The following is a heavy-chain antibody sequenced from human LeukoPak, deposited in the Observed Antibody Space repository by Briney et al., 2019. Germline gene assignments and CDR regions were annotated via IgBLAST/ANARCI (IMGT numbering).Heavy chain of an antibody. CDR1: GFTFSSYS. CDR2: ISSSSTNI. J-gene: IGHJ6*02. CDR3: ARRPDYDYGMDV. V-gene: IGHV3-21*04. Sequence: GGSLRLSCAASGFTFSSYSMNWVRQAPGKGLEWVSSISSSSTNIYYADSVKGRFTISRDNAKNSLYLQMNSLRAEDTAVYYCARRPDYDYGMDVWGQGTMVTVSS. D-gene: IGHD6-6*01.